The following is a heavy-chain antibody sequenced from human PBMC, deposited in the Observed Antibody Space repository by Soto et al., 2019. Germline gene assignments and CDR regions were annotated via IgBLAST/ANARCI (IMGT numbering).Heavy chain of an antibody. CDR1: GFTFSSYA. V-gene: IGHV3-23*01. CDR2: ISGSGGST. D-gene: IGHD4-4*01. Sequence: GGSLRLSCAASGFTFSSYAMSWVRQAPGKGLEWVSAISGSGGSTYYADSVKGRFTISRDNSKNTLYLQMNSLRAEDTAVYYCAKASLLPESTTVTTYYFDYWGQGTLVTVSS. CDR3: AKASLLPESTTVTTYYFDY. J-gene: IGHJ4*02.